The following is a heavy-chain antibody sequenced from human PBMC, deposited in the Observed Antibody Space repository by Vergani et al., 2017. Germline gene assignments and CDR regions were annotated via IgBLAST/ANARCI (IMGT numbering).Heavy chain of an antibody. CDR1: GFTFSSYS. J-gene: IGHJ6*02. CDR2: ISSSSSYI. D-gene: IGHD3-9*01. V-gene: IGHV3-21*04. Sequence: EVQLVESGGGLVKPGGSLRLSCAASGFTFSSYSMNWVRQAPGKGLEWVSSISSSSSYIYYADSVKGRFTISRDNSKNTLYLQMNSLRAEDTAVYYCASHISRSLRYFDWSPERRYYYYGMDVWGQGTTVTVSS. CDR3: ASHISRSLRYFDWSPERRYYYYGMDV.